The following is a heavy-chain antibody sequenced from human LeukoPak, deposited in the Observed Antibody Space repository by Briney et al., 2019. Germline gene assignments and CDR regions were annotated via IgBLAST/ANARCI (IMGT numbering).Heavy chain of an antibody. Sequence: GGSLRLSCAASGFTFSDYYMSWIRQAPGKGLEWVSYISSSSTYTNYAHSLKGRFTISRDNAKNSLYLQMNSLRAEDTAVYYCARARLSSTWYYFDYWGQGTLVTVSP. CDR1: GFTFSDYY. D-gene: IGHD6-13*01. V-gene: IGHV3-11*06. CDR2: ISSSSTYT. CDR3: ARARLSSTWYYFDY. J-gene: IGHJ4*02.